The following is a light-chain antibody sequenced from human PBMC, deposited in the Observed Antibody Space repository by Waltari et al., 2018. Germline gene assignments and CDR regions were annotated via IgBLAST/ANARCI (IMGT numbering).Light chain of an antibody. CDR3: QQYKSPPCT. J-gene: IGKJ1*01. CDR1: QSIRSW. CDR2: KAS. V-gene: IGKV1-5*03. Sequence: DIQMTQSPSTLSAPVGDRVTITCRASQSIRSWLAWYQQKPGKAPKLLISKASTLESGVPSRFSGSGSGTEFTLTISSLQPDDFATYHCQQYKSPPCTFGQGTKVEIK.